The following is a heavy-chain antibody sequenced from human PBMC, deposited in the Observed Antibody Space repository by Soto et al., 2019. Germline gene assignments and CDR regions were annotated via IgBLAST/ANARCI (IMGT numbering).Heavy chain of an antibody. D-gene: IGHD3-10*01. CDR1: GFTFSSYA. CDR2: ISGSGGST. Sequence: GGSLRLSCAASGFTFSSYAMSWVRQAPGKGLEWVSAISGSGGSTYYADSVKGRFTISRDNSKNTLYLQMNSLRAEDTAVYYCAKDRITMVRGALGYYFDYWGQGTLVTVSS. V-gene: IGHV3-23*01. J-gene: IGHJ4*02. CDR3: AKDRITMVRGALGYYFDY.